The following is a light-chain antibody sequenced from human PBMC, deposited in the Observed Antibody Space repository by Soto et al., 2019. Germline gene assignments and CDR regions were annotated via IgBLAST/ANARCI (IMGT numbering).Light chain of an antibody. V-gene: IGKV1-5*01. CDR1: QNINNW. Sequence: DIEITQSPATLSASIWDRVTITCRASQNINNWIAWYQQKPGKAPKFLIYDASTLESGVPSRFSGSGFGTEFSLTISSLQPDDFGSYYCQHMRTFGQGTKVDIK. CDR3: QHMRT. J-gene: IGKJ1*01. CDR2: DAS.